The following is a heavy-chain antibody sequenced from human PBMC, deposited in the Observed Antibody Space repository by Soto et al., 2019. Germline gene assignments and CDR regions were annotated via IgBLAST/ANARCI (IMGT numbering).Heavy chain of an antibody. Sequence: SETLSLTSTVSCGSIISGDYYWSWIRHPPGKGLEWIGYIYYSGSTYYNPSLKSRVTISVDTSKNQFSLKLSSVTAADTAVYYCARAAYYYDGGLDYWGQGTLVTVSS. D-gene: IGHD3-22*01. V-gene: IGHV4-30-4*01. CDR1: CGSIISGDYY. CDR2: IYYSGST. J-gene: IGHJ4*02. CDR3: ARAAYYYDGGLDY.